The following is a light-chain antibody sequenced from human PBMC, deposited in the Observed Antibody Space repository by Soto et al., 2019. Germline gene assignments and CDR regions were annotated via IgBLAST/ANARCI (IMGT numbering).Light chain of an antibody. CDR1: SSDVGSYNL. V-gene: IGLV2-23*02. CDR3: CSYAGISTFYV. CDR2: GVN. Sequence: QSVLTQPASVSGSPGQSITISCTGTSSDVGSYNLVSWYQQHPGKAPKFMIYGVNKRPSGVSNRFSGSKSGNPASLIISGLQAEDEADYYCCSYAGISTFYVFGTGTKLTVL. J-gene: IGLJ1*01.